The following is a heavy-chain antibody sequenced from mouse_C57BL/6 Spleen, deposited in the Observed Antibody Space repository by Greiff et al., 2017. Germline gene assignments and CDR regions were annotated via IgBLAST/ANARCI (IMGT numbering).Heavy chain of an antibody. CDR2: INPNNGGT. J-gene: IGHJ3*01. Sequence: VQLKQSGPELVKPGASVKMSCKASGYTFTDYNMSWVKQSPGKGLEWIGYINPNNGGTSYNQKFKGKATLTVNKSSSTAYMELRSLTSEDSAVYYCAREGSSYGEFAYWGQGTLVTVSA. D-gene: IGHD1-1*01. V-gene: IGHV1-22*01. CDR1: GYTFTDYN. CDR3: AREGSSYGEFAY.